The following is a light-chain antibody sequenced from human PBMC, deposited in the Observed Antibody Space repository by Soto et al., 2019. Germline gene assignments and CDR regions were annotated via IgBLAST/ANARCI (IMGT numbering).Light chain of an antibody. CDR2: DAS. CDR1: QTVRNNY. CDR3: QQFSSYPLT. Sequence: EFVLTQSPGTLSFSPGERATLSGRASQTVRNNYLAWYQQKPGQAPRLLIYDASSRATGIPDRFSGGGSGTDFTLTISRLEPEDFAVYYCQQFSSYPLTFGGGTKVDI. V-gene: IGKV3-20*01. J-gene: IGKJ4*01.